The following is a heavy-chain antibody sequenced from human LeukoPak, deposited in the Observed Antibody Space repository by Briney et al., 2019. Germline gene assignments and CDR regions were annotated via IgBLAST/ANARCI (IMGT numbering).Heavy chain of an antibody. CDR3: ARAAYCSSTNCYGFDY. J-gene: IGHJ4*02. V-gene: IGHV4-34*01. CDR1: GGSFSGYY. D-gene: IGHD2-2*01. CDR2: INQSGST. Sequence: SETLSLTCAVYGGSFSGYYWSWIRQPPGKGLEWIGEINQSGSTDYNPSLKSRVTFSVDTSKKQFSLKLTSVTAADTAVYYCARAAYCSSTNCYGFDYWGQGTLVTVSS.